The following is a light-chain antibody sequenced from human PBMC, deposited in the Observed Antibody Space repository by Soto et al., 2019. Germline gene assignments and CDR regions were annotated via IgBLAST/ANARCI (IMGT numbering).Light chain of an antibody. V-gene: IGKV3D-20*02. Sequence: EIVLTQSRGTLSLSPGERATLSCRASQSVSSSYLAWYQQKPGQAPRLLIYGASSRATGIPDRFSGSGSGTDFTLTISRLEPEDFAVYYCQQRRSWPPTFGGGTKVEF. CDR1: QSVSSSY. CDR3: QQRRSWPPT. J-gene: IGKJ4*01. CDR2: GAS.